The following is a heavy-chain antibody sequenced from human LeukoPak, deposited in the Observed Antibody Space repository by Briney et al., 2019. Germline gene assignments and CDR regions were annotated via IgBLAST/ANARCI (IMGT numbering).Heavy chain of an antibody. CDR3: ARWRLHLGSGTSRYSFDY. V-gene: IGHV3-48*04. D-gene: IGHD3-10*01. CDR2: ISSSTPTI. J-gene: IGHJ4*02. Sequence: TGGSLRLSCAASGFTFSSYSMNRVRQAPGKGLEWVAYISSSTPTIYYANSVKGRFTISRDNSKNSLYLQMNSLRAEDTAVYYCARWRLHLGSGTSRYSFDYWGQGALVTVSS. CDR1: GFTFSSYS.